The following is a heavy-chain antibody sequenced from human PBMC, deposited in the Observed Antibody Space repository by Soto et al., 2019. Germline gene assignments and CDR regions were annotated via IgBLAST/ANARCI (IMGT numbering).Heavy chain of an antibody. Sequence: SEALSLTCPVSGGSISNYYWSWIRQPAGKGLEWIGRIYTSGSTDYNPSLKSRVTMSVDTSKNQFSLRLSSVTAADTAVYYCARGHCTSASCYPSDYWGQGALVTVS. CDR2: IYTSGST. V-gene: IGHV4-4*07. D-gene: IGHD2-2*01. CDR1: GGSISNYY. CDR3: ARGHCTSASCYPSDY. J-gene: IGHJ4*02.